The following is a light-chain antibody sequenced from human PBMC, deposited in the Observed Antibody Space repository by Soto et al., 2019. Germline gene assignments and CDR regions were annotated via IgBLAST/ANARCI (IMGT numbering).Light chain of an antibody. Sequence: EVVLTQSPGTLSLSPGERATLSCRASQSVSSSYLAWYQQKPGQAPRLLIYGTSSRATGIPDRFSGSGSGTDFTLTIGRLEPEDFAVYYCQQYGSSSWTFAQGTKVAIK. J-gene: IGKJ1*01. CDR1: QSVSSSY. V-gene: IGKV3-20*01. CDR2: GTS. CDR3: QQYGSSSWT.